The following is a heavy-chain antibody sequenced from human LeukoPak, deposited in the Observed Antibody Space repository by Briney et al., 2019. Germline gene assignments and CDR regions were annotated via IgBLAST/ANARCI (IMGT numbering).Heavy chain of an antibody. CDR1: GFSFNNYW. Sequence: PGGSLRLSCAASGFSFNNYWMSWVRQAPGKGLEWVANMKQDGSEKYYVDSVKGRFTISRDNAKNSLYLQMNSLRAEDTAVYHCAKNHGTYYVFDYWGQGTLVTVSS. V-gene: IGHV3-7*01. D-gene: IGHD1-26*01. CDR3: AKNHGTYYVFDY. J-gene: IGHJ4*02. CDR2: MKQDGSEK.